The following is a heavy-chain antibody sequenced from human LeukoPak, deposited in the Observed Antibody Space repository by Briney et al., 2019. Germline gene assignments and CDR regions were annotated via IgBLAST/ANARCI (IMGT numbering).Heavy chain of an antibody. J-gene: IGHJ3*02. CDR1: GGSISSSSYY. CDR2: IYYSGST. V-gene: IGHV4-39*01. Sequence: PSETLSLTCTVSGGSISSSSYYWGWIRQPPGKGLEWIGSIYYSGSTYYNPSLKSRVTISVDTSKNQFSLKLSSVTAADTAVYYCARSDYYDSSGYYSVGAFDIWGQGTMVTVSS. D-gene: IGHD3-22*01. CDR3: ARSDYYDSSGYYSVGAFDI.